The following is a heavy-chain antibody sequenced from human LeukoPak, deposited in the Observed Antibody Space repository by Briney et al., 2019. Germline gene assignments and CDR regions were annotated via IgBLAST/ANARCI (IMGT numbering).Heavy chain of an antibody. CDR3: ARLRALCAFDI. V-gene: IGHV3-66*01. J-gene: IGHJ3*02. D-gene: IGHD3-16*01. CDR2: IYSGGST. CDR1: GFTASSNY. Sequence: PGGSLRLSCAASGFTASSNYMSWVRQAPGKGLEWVSVIYSGGSTYYADSVKGRFTISRDNSKNTLYLQMNNLRAEDTAVYYCARLRALCAFDIWGQGTMVTVSS.